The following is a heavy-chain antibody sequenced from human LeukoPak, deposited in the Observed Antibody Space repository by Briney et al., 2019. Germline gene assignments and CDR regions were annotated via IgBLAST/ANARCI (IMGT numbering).Heavy chain of an antibody. CDR1: VFTFSSYL. Sequence: GGALRLSCAASVFTFSSYLMHWGRQAPGEGRRWGSRINSDGPTTYYAHSVKGRFTISRDNAKNTLYLQVNSLRAEDTAVYYCARGNYDGMDVWGQGTTVTVSS. CDR3: ARGNYDGMDV. J-gene: IGHJ6*02. CDR2: INSDGPTT. V-gene: IGHV3-74*01.